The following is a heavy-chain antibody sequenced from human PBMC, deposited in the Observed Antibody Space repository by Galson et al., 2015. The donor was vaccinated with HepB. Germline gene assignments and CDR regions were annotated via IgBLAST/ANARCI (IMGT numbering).Heavy chain of an antibody. J-gene: IGHJ2*01. Sequence: SLRLSCAASGFTFSSYGMHWVRQAPGKGLEWVAVISYDGSNKYYADSVKGRFTISRDNSKNTLYLQMNSLRAEDTAVYCCAKTYSGSSSYWYFDLWGRGTLVTVSS. CDR1: GFTFSSYG. CDR3: AKTYSGSSSYWYFDL. V-gene: IGHV3-30*18. CDR2: ISYDGSNK. D-gene: IGHD1-26*01.